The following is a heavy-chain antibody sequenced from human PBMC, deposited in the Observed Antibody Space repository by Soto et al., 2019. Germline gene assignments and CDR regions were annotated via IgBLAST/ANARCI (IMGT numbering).Heavy chain of an antibody. CDR1: GYSFATSG. CDR3: ARAGQYYDASGYAD. V-gene: IGHV1-18*01. CDR2: ISVYNGNT. D-gene: IGHD3-22*01. J-gene: IGHJ4*02. Sequence: QVKLVQSGTEVKKPGASIKVSCKASGYSFATSGMTWVRQAPGQGLEWMGWISVYNGNTNYDQKLQDRVTMTTDTSTNTAYLEVRNLRSDDTAVYYCARAGQYYDASGYADLGQGTLVTVS.